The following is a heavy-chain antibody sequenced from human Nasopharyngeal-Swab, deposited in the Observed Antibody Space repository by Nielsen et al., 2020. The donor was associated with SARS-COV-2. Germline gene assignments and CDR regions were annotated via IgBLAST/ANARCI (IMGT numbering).Heavy chain of an antibody. CDR2: ISTSGATI. CDR1: GFTFDNYE. Sequence: GESLKIFCAASGFTFDNYEMNWVRQAPGKGLEWVSYISTSGATIHYADSVRGRFTISRDNAKKSLHLQMNSLRAEDTAVYYCARASRGWSWGQGTPVTVSS. J-gene: IGHJ5*02. V-gene: IGHV3-48*03. CDR3: ARASRGWS. D-gene: IGHD6-19*01.